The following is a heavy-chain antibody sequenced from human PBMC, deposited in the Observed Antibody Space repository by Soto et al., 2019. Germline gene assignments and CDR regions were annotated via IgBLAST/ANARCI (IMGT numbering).Heavy chain of an antibody. CDR1: GFLFLKYS. V-gene: IGHV3-23*01. CDR2: ISGSAGSR. J-gene: IGHJ6*02. CDR3: AKGRSYYYYYGVDV. Sequence: GGALRLSCAAPGFLFLKYSMSWGRPAPGKGLEWVSAISGSAGSRYYADSVKGRFTISRDNSKNTLYLQMNSLRAEDTAVYYCAKGRSYYYYYGVDVWGQGTTVTVSS.